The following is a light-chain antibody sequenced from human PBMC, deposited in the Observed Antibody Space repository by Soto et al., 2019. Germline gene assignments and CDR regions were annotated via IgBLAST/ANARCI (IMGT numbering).Light chain of an antibody. V-gene: IGKV3-20*01. CDR3: QQYGSSPPWT. Sequence: EIVMTQSPGTLSVSPGERATLSCRASQSVSSNYLAWYRQKPGQAPRLLIYDASSRAAGIPDRFSGSGSGTDFTLTISKLEPEDFAVYYCQQYGSSPPWTFGPGTKVDIK. CDR2: DAS. CDR1: QSVSSNY. J-gene: IGKJ1*01.